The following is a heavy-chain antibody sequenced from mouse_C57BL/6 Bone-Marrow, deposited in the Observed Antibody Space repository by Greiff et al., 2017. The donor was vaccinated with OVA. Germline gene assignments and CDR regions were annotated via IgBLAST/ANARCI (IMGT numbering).Heavy chain of an antibody. D-gene: IGHD1-1*01. Sequence: LQQSGASVKISCKASGYAFSSYWMNWVKQRPGKGLEWIGQIYPGDGDTNYNGKFKGKATLTADKSSSTAYMQLSSLTSEDSAVYFCARGYYGSSYDYWGQGTTLTVSS. V-gene: IGHV1-80*01. J-gene: IGHJ2*01. CDR3: ARGYYGSSYDY. CDR2: IYPGDGDT. CDR1: GYAFSSYW.